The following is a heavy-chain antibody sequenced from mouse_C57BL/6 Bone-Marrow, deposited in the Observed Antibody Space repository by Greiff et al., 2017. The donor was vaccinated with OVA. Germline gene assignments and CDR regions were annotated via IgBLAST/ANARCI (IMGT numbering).Heavy chain of an antibody. CDR1: GFTFSDYG. Sequence: EVKLMESGGGLVKPGGSLKLSCAASGFTFSDYGMHWVRQAPEKGLEWVAYISSGSSTIYYADTVKGRFTISRDNAKNTLFLQMTSLRSEDTAMYYCARDYGNYDWFAYWGQGTLVTVSA. V-gene: IGHV5-17*01. CDR2: ISSGSSTI. CDR3: ARDYGNYDWFAY. J-gene: IGHJ3*01. D-gene: IGHD2-1*01.